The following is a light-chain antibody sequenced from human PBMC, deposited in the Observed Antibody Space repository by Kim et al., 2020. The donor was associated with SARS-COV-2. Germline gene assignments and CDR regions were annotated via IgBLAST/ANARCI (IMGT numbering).Light chain of an antibody. Sequence: DIVMTQTPHSLPVTLGQPASISCRSSHSLVHGNGNTYLSWLQQRPGQPPRLLIYKISDRFPGVPDRFSASGGATDFTLTISRVEAEDVGIYYCMQATDFPRTFGQGTKLEI. V-gene: IGKV2-24*01. CDR2: KIS. CDR3: MQATDFPRT. CDR1: HSLVHGNGNTY. J-gene: IGKJ2*01.